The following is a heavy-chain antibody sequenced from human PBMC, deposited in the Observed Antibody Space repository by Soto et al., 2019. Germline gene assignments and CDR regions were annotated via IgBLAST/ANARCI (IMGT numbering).Heavy chain of an antibody. V-gene: IGHV3-15*07. CDR3: ATERSGSFYG. Sequence: EVQLVESGGGLVKPGGSLRLSCADSGFTFTNAWMNWVRQAPGKGLEWVGLIKSKTDGGTTEYAAPVKGKFTISRDDSTATLYLQMNSLEIEDTAVYYCATERSGSFYGWGQGTLVTVSS. D-gene: IGHD1-26*01. CDR2: IKSKTDGGTT. CDR1: GFTFTNAW. J-gene: IGHJ4*02.